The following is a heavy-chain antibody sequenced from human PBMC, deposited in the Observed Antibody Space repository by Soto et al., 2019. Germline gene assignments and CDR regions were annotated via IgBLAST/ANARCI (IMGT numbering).Heavy chain of an antibody. CDR3: ARVIAVAGPLDY. Sequence: PGGSLRLSCAASGFTFGNYAMSWVRQAPGKGLEWVAVIWYDGSNKYYADSVKGRFTISRDNSKNTLYLQMNSLRAEDTAVYYCARVIAVAGPLDYWGQGTLVTVSS. CDR1: GFTFGNYA. J-gene: IGHJ4*02. V-gene: IGHV3-33*08. D-gene: IGHD6-19*01. CDR2: IWYDGSNK.